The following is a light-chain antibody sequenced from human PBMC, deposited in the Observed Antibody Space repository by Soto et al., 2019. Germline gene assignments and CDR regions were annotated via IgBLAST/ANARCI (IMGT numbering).Light chain of an antibody. J-gene: IGKJ1*01. CDR1: QSISKF. Sequence: ETMLTHSPATLSASPVERATLSFRSSQSISKFLAWYQQKPGQAPRLLIYGASSRASGIPDRFSGSGSGTDFTLTISRVEPEDFAVYFCQQYGSSLTFGQGTKVDIK. CDR2: GAS. V-gene: IGKV3-20*01. CDR3: QQYGSSLT.